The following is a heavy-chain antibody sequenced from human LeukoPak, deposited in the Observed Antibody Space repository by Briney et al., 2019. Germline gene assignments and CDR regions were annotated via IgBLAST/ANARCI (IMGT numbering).Heavy chain of an antibody. D-gene: IGHD5-18*01. CDR2: INHSGST. CDR1: GGSFSSYY. CDR3: ATKGGGYSFGTPLFDY. J-gene: IGHJ4*02. V-gene: IGHV4-34*01. Sequence: NPSETLSLTCAVYGGSFSSYYWSWIRQPPGKGLEWIGEINHSGSTNYNPSLKSRVTISVDTSKNQFSLKLSSVTAADTAVYYCATKGGGYSFGTPLFDYWGQGTLVTVSS.